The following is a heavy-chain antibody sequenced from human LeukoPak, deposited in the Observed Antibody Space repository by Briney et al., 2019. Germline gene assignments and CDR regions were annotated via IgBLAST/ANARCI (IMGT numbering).Heavy chain of an antibody. D-gene: IGHD3-10*01. Sequence: ASVKVSCKASGYTFNDYYVHWVRQAPGQGFEWMGWIDPYSGGTNYAQNFQGRVTLTRDTSISTAYMELSRLSSDDTADYYCARGNYYGSGPLFDVWGQGTLVTVSS. J-gene: IGHJ4*02. CDR3: ARGNYYGSGPLFDV. CDR1: GYTFNDYY. V-gene: IGHV1-2*02. CDR2: IDPYSGGT.